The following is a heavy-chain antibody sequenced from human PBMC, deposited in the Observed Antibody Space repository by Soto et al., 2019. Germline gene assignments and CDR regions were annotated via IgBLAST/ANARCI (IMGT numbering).Heavy chain of an antibody. CDR2: ISGGGDIT. Sequence: GGSLRLSCAVSGFTFSNYAMSWVRRAPGKGLEWVSVISGGGDITYYADSVKGRFTISRDNSKNTLYLQMNSLRAEDTAVYYCAKEGSSSSWEAYYYYYGMDVWGQGTTVTVS. V-gene: IGHV3-23*01. CDR1: GFTFSNYA. D-gene: IGHD6-13*01. CDR3: AKEGSSSSWEAYYYYYGMDV. J-gene: IGHJ6*02.